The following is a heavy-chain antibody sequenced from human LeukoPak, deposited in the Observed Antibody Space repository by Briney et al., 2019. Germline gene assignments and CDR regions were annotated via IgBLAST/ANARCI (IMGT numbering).Heavy chain of an antibody. J-gene: IGHJ1*01. Sequence: SETLSLTCTVSGGSIRSSSYYWGWIRQPPGKGLEWIRSIYYSGSTYYNPSLKSRVTISVDTSKNQFSLMLGSVTAADTAVYSCARGSTGSEYFQHWGQGTLVTVSS. CDR1: GGSIRSSSYY. CDR2: IYYSGST. D-gene: IGHD6-19*01. CDR3: ARGSTGSEYFQH. V-gene: IGHV4-39*07.